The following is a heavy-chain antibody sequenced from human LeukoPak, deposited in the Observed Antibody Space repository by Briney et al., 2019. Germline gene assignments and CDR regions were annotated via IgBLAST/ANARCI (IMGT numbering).Heavy chain of an antibody. V-gene: IGHV1-2*02. CDR1: GYTFTGYY. CDR2: INPNSGGT. D-gene: IGHD3-3*01. J-gene: IGHJ4*02. CDR3: ARGGFLEWLYASSFDY. Sequence: ASVKVSCKASGYTFTGYYMHWVRQAPGQGLEWMGWINPNSGGTNYAQKFQGRVTMTRDTSISTAYMKLSRLRSDDTAVYYCARGGFLEWLYASSFDYWGQGTLVTVSS.